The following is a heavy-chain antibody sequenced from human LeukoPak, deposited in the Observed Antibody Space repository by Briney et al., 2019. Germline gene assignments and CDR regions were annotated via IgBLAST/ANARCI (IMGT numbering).Heavy chain of an antibody. Sequence: GGSLRLSCAVSGITLSNYGMSWVRQAPGKGLEWVAGISDSGGRKNYADSVKGRFTISRDNPKNTLYLQMNSLRAEDTAVYFCAKRGVVIRVILVGFHKEAYFFDSWGQGALVTVSS. CDR2: ISDSGGRK. V-gene: IGHV3-23*01. J-gene: IGHJ4*02. CDR1: GITLSNYG. CDR3: AKRGVVIRVILVGFHKEAYFFDS. D-gene: IGHD3-22*01.